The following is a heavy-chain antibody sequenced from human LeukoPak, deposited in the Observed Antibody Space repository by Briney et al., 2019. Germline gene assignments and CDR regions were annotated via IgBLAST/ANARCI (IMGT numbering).Heavy chain of an antibody. Sequence: ASVKVSSKAPGYTFTSYYMHWVRQAPGQGLEWMGIINPSGGSTSYAQKFQGRVTMTRDTSTSTVYMELSSLRSEDTAVYYCASFLVGATGGDYWGQGTLVTVSS. V-gene: IGHV1-46*01. CDR1: GYTFTSYY. CDR2: INPSGGST. D-gene: IGHD1-26*01. CDR3: ASFLVGATGGDY. J-gene: IGHJ4*02.